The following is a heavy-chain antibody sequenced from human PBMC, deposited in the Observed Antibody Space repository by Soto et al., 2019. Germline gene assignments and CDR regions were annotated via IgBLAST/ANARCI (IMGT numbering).Heavy chain of an antibody. J-gene: IGHJ4*02. CDR1: GGPISSSL. Sequence: PSETLSLTCAVSGGPISSSLWSWIRQPPGQEPEWIGYVSYSGSTHYNPSVESRVTISVDTSKSQFSLKLRSVTAADTAVYYCARQVPLSGTVFEHWGRGILVTV. CDR2: VSYSGST. CDR3: ARQVPLSGTVFEH. V-gene: IGHV4-59*08. D-gene: IGHD6-13*01.